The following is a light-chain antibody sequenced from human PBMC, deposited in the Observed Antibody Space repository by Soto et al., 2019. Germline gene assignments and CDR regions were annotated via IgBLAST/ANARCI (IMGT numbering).Light chain of an antibody. V-gene: IGLV4-69*02. Sequence: QPVLTQSPSAAASLGASVKLTCTLSSGHSSYPIAWHQQQPEKGPRFLMRLNSDGSQNRGDGIPDRFSGSSSGAERYLTISSLQSEDEADYFCQTWGTGDWVFGGGTKLTVL. J-gene: IGLJ3*02. CDR1: SGHSSYP. CDR3: QTWGTGDWV. CDR2: LNSDGSQ.